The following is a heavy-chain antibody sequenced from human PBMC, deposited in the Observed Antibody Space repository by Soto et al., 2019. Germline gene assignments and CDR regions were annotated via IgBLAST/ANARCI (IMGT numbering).Heavy chain of an antibody. J-gene: IGHJ6*02. CDR3: ARGGSSSWYPYYGMDV. CDR2: INHSGST. V-gene: IGHV4-34*01. CDR1: CGSFSGYY. Sequence: PSETLSLTCAVYCGSFSGYYWSWIRQPPGKGLEWIGEINHSGSTNYNPSLKSRVTISVDTSKNQFSLKLSSVTAADTAVYYCARGGSSSWYPYYGMDVWGQGTTVTVSS. D-gene: IGHD6-13*01.